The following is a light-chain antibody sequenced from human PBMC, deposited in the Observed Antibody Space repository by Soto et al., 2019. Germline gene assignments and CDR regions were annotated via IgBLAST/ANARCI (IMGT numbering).Light chain of an antibody. CDR2: DVN. J-gene: IGLJ1*01. Sequence: QSALTQPASVSGSPGQSITISCTGTSSDVGGYDFVSWYQHHPGKAPKLLIYDVNNRPSGLSYRFSGSKSGNTSSLTISGLQTEDEADYYCSSYTSSHTRVFGTATKLTVL. CDR1: SSDVGGYDF. CDR3: SSYTSSHTRV. V-gene: IGLV2-14*01.